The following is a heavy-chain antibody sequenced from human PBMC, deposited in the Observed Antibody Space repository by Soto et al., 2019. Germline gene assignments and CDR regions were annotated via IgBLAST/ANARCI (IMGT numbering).Heavy chain of an antibody. J-gene: IGHJ4*02. CDR2: INHSGST. CDR1: GGSISSYY. D-gene: IGHD5-18*01. Sequence: SETLSLTCTVSGGSISSYYWSWIRQPPGKGLEWIGEINHSGSTNYNPSLKSRVTISVDTSKNQFSLKLSSVTAADTAVYYCARGLVDTAMVSFDYWGQGTLVTVSS. CDR3: ARGLVDTAMVSFDY. V-gene: IGHV4-34*01.